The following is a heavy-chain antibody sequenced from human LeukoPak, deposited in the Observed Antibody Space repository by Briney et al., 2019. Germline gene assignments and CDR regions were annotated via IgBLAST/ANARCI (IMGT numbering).Heavy chain of an antibody. CDR2: IHYTGYT. V-gene: IGHV4-59*08. CDR3: ARLHFAAAEEFDP. J-gene: IGHJ5*02. Sequence: SETLSLTCTVSGGPIRGYYWSWIRQPPGKRLEWVGYIHYTGYTNYNPSLRSPVTMSLDTSQNQFSLTLRSVTAADTAVYYCARLHFAAAEEFDPWGQGTLVTVSS. CDR1: GGPIRGYY. D-gene: IGHD6-13*01.